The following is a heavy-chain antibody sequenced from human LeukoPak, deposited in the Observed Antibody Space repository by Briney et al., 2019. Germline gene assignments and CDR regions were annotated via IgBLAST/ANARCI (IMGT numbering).Heavy chain of an antibody. Sequence: PSETLSLTCTVSGSSISSYYWSWIRQPPGKGLEWIGYIYYSGSTNYNPSLKSRVTISVDTSKNQFSLKLSSVTAADTAVYYCAREGYNSGWYKVDYWGQGTLVTVSS. CDR3: AREGYNSGWYKVDY. V-gene: IGHV4-59*01. CDR2: IYYSGST. J-gene: IGHJ4*02. D-gene: IGHD6-19*01. CDR1: GSSISSYY.